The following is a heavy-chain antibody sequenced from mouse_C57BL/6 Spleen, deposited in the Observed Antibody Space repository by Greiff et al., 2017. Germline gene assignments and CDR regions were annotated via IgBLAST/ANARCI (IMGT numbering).Heavy chain of an antibody. CDR2: ISYDGSN. V-gene: IGHV3-6*01. J-gene: IGHJ1*03. CDR3: SLYYGNGYFDV. CDR1: GYSITSGYY. D-gene: IGHD2-1*01. Sequence: EVQLQESGPGLVKPSQSLSLTCSVTGYSITSGYYWNWIRQFPGNKLEWMGYISYDGSNNYNPSLKNRISITRDTSKNQFFLKLNSVTTEDTATYYCSLYYGNGYFDVWGTGTTVTVSS.